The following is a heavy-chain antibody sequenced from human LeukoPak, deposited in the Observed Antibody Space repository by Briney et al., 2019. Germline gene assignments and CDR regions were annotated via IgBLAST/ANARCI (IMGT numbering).Heavy chain of an antibody. CDR2: ISAYNGNT. CDR3: ARDQRHGAAAHFDY. Sequence: ASVKVSCKASGYTFTSYGISWVRQAPGQGLEWMGWISAYNGNTNYAQKFQGRVTMTRDTSTNTVYMELSSLRSDDTAVYYCARDQRHGAAAHFDYWGQGTLVTVSS. V-gene: IGHV1-18*04. CDR1: GYTFTSYG. J-gene: IGHJ4*02. D-gene: IGHD6-13*01.